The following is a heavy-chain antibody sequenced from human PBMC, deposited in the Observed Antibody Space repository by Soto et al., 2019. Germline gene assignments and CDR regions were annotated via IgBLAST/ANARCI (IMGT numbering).Heavy chain of an antibody. CDR2: INAGNGNT. CDR3: ARSSSYYMIADY. CDR1: GYTFTSYA. J-gene: IGHJ4*02. V-gene: IGHV1-3*05. D-gene: IGHD3-22*01. Sequence: QVQLVQSGAEEKKPGASVKVSCKASGYTFTSYAMHWVRQAPGQRLEWMGWINAGNGNTKYSQKFQGRVTITRLPAARTAYMELSSLRSEDTAVYYCARSSSYYMIADYWAQGTLVTASS.